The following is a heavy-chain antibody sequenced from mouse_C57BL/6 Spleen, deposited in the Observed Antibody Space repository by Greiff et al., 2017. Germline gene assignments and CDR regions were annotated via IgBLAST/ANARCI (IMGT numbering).Heavy chain of an antibody. CDR3: ARNYYGSSYAMDY. CDR2: IYPGDGDT. CDR1: ASAFGSYW. V-gene: IGHV1-80*01. Sequence: QVQLQQSGAELVKPGASVKISCKASASAFGSYWMNWVTQRPGKGLEGIGQIYPGDGDTNYNGKFKGKATLTADKSSSTAYMQLSSLTSEDSAVYFCARNYYGSSYAMDYWGQGTSVTVSS. D-gene: IGHD1-1*01. J-gene: IGHJ4*01.